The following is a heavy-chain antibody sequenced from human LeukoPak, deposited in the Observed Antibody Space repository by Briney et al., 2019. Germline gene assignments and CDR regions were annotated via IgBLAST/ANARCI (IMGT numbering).Heavy chain of an antibody. V-gene: IGHV3-53*01. CDR1: GLTVSSNY. D-gene: IGHD6-13*01. CDR2: IYSDGNT. J-gene: IGHJ4*02. CDR3: TSALVHSSSSIGY. Sequence: GGSLRLSCAASGLTVSSNYMSWVRQAPGKGLEWVSVIYSDGNTYYADSVKGRFTLSRHNSENTAYLQMNSLKTEDTAVYYCTSALVHSSSSIGYWGQGTLVTVSS.